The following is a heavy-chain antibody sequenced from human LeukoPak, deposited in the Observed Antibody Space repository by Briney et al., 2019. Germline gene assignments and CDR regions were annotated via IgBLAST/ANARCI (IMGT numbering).Heavy chain of an antibody. Sequence: PGGSQRLSCAASGFTFSSYAMSWVRQAPGKGLEWVSAISGSGGSTYYADSVKGRFTISRDNSKNTLYLQMNSLRVEDTAVYYCAKTGEYSSDPWGYYEPEDYFDYWGQGTLVTVSS. CDR2: ISGSGGST. CDR3: AKTGEYSSDPWGYYEPEDYFDY. D-gene: IGHD6-19*01. V-gene: IGHV3-23*01. J-gene: IGHJ4*02. CDR1: GFTFSSYA.